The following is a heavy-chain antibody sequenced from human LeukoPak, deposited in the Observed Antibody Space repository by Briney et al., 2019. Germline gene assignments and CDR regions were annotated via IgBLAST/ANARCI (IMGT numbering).Heavy chain of an antibody. CDR2: IRSDEVSK. CDR1: GFTFRSYA. Sequence: GGSLRLSCAASGFTFRSYAMHWVRQAPGKGLEWVALIRSDEVSKYYAESVKGRFTVSRDNSKNTLFLQMNSLRVEDTAIYYCAKDRSDSSTFQKSLDVWGQGTTVTFSS. J-gene: IGHJ6*02. CDR3: AKDRSDSSTFQKSLDV. D-gene: IGHD2/OR15-2a*01. V-gene: IGHV3-30*02.